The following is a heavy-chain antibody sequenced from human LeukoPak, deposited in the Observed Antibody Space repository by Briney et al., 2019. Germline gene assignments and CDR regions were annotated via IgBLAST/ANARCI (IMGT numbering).Heavy chain of an antibody. D-gene: IGHD6-13*01. V-gene: IGHV4-59*01. Sequence: SETLSLTCTVSGGSISSYYWSWIRQPPGKGLEWIGYIYYSGSTNYNPSLKSRVTISVDTSKNQFSLKLSSVTAADTAVYYCARTTSSIWYHNWFDPWGQGTLVTVSS. CDR1: GGSISSYY. CDR3: ARTTSSIWYHNWFDP. CDR2: IYYSGST. J-gene: IGHJ5*02.